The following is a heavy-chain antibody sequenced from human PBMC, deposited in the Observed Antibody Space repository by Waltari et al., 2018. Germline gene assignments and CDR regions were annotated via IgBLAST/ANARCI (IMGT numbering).Heavy chain of an antibody. Sequence: QLQLQESGPGLVKPSETLSLTCTVSGGSISSESYYWGWIRQPPGEGLEGIGIIAYSGSTYDNPSIRSRVTISVDTSKNQCSLKLSSGTAADTAVYYCARLSYHSVTGYGWFDPWGLGTLVTVSS. D-gene: IGHD3-9*01. V-gene: IGHV4-39*01. CDR1: GGSISSESYY. J-gene: IGHJ5*02. CDR2: IAYSGST. CDR3: ARLSYHSVTGYGWFDP.